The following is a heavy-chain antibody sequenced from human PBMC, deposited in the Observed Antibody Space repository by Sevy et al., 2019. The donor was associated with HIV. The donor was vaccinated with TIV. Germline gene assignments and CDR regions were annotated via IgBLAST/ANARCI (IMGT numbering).Heavy chain of an antibody. CDR2: IHSDDTT. CDR3: ARGKSGYAYALNH. J-gene: IGHJ5*02. CDR1: GFTVNSNY. V-gene: IGHV3-66*01. Sequence: GGSLRLSCAASGFTVNSNYMTWVRQAPGKGLEGVSVIHSDDTTYHADSVKDRFTISRDNFKNTLYLHMSSLRAEDTAVYYCARGKSGYAYALNHWGQGTLVTVSS. D-gene: IGHD5-18*01.